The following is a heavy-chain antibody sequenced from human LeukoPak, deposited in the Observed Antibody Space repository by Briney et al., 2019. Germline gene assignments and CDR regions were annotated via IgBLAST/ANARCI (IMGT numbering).Heavy chain of an antibody. CDR2: ISGSGGST. J-gene: IGHJ4*02. Sequence: GGSLRLSCAASGFTFSSYAMSWVRQAPGKGLEWVSAISGSGGSTYYADSVKGRFTISRDNSKNTLYLQMNSPRAEDTAVYYCAKTELWFGELDYFDYWGQGTLVTVSS. D-gene: IGHD3-10*01. CDR3: AKTELWFGELDYFDY. CDR1: GFTFSSYA. V-gene: IGHV3-23*01.